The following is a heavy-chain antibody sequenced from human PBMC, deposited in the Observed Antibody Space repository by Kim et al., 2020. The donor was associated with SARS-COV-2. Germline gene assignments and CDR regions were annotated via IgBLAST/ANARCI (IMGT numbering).Heavy chain of an antibody. D-gene: IGHD6-13*01. J-gene: IGHJ4*01. CDR1: GFTFSDYY. CDR3: ARVSLGSSSWYSFDY. V-gene: IGHV3-11*05. Sequence: GGSLRLSCAASGFTFSDYYMSWIRQAPGKGLEWVSYISSSIDYTNYADSLKGRFTISRDNAKNSLYLQMNSLRADDTAVYYCARVSLGSSSWYSFDYWG. CDR2: ISSSIDYT.